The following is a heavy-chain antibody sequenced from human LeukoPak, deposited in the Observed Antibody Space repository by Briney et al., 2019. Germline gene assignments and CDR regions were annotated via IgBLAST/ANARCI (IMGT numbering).Heavy chain of an antibody. CDR3: ARAYSSSIDY. V-gene: IGHV3-48*04. CDR2: ISSSGSTI. Sequence: GGSLRLSCAASGFTFSSYAMSWVRQAPGKGLEWVSYISSSGSTIYYADSVKGRFTISRDNAKNSLYLQMNSLRAEDTAVYYCARAYSSSIDYWGQGTLVTVSS. CDR1: GFTFSSYA. J-gene: IGHJ4*02. D-gene: IGHD6-13*01.